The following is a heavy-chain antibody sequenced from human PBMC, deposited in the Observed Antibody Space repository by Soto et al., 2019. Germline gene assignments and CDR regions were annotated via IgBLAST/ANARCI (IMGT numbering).Heavy chain of an antibody. CDR3: ARVYCGGGGCYLRRDAFDV. J-gene: IGHJ3*01. Sequence: EVQLVESGGGLVMPGGSLRLSCAASGFTFSAYHMNWVRQAPGKGLEWVSSINPTSSHIYYADSVRGRFTISRDDSKNTVSLQMNSLRTEDEALYHCARVYCGGGGCYLRRDAFDVWGHRRIVTVSS. CDR2: INPTSSHI. V-gene: IGHV3-21*01. D-gene: IGHD2-15*01. CDR1: GFTFSAYH.